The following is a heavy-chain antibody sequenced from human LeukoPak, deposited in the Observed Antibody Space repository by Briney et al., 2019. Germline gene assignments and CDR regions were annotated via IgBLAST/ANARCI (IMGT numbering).Heavy chain of an antibody. CDR3: AILSVTSVDAFDI. V-gene: IGHV1-2*02. CDR2: INPNSGGT. J-gene: IGHJ3*02. Sequence: ASVKVSCKASGYTFTGYYMHWVRQAPGQGLEWMGWINPNSGGTNYAQKFQGRVTMTRDTSISTAYMELSRLRSDDTAVYYCAILSVTSVDAFDIWGQGTIVTVSS. CDR1: GYTFTGYY. D-gene: IGHD4-17*01.